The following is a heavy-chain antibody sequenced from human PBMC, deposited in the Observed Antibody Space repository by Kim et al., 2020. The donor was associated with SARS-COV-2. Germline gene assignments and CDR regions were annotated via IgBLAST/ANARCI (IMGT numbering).Heavy chain of an antibody. V-gene: IGHV4-31*01. J-gene: IGHJ5*02. CDR3: STDSRGGRFDP. Sequence: SETLSLTCTVSGGSISRGGYYWSWIRQHPGKGLEWIVYIYYSGSTYYNPALKILVTISVDTSQNQLSLKLSSVTAADTSVYACSTDSRGGRFDPWGQGT. CDR2: IYYSGST. CDR1: GGSISRGGYY.